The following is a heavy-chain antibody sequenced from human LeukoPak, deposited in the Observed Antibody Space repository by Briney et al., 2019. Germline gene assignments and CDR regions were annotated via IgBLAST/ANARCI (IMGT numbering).Heavy chain of an antibody. V-gene: IGHV4-59*01. Sequence: PSETLSLTCTVSGGSISSYYWSWIRQPPGKGLEWIGYIYSTGSTNYNPSLKSRVTISVDTSKNQFSLKLSSVTAADTAVYYCARDRHDILTGYYTRNWFDPWGQGTLVTVSS. CDR2: IYSTGST. CDR1: GGSISSYY. J-gene: IGHJ5*02. D-gene: IGHD3-9*01. CDR3: ARDRHDILTGYYTRNWFDP.